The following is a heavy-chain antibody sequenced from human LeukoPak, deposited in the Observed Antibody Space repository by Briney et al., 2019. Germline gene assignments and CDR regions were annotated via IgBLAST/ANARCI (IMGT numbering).Heavy chain of an antibody. J-gene: IGHJ4*02. V-gene: IGHV3-23*01. CDR2: ISGSGGST. D-gene: IGHD2-2*01. Sequence: GGSLRLSCAASGFTLSSYAMSWVRQAPGKGLEWVSAISGSGGSTYYADSVKGRFTISRDNSKNTLYLQMNSLRAEDTAVYYCATGNYCSSTSCHFDYWGQGTLVTVSS. CDR1: GFTLSSYA. CDR3: ATGNYCSSTSCHFDY.